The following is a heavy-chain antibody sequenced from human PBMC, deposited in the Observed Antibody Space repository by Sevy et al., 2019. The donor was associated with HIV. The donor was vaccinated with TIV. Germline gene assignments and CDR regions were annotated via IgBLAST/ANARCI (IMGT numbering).Heavy chain of an antibody. CDR1: GYSFTGYY. D-gene: IGHD3-10*01. CDR3: SRSVFGSGTYLNDY. CDR2: VNPNGGGT. V-gene: IGHV1-2*02. Sequence: ASVKVSCKASGYSFTGYYIHWVRQAPGQGLEWMGWVNPNGGGTNYAQKSQGRVTMTRDTSISTAYMDLTRLRSDDTAVYYCSRSVFGSGTYLNDYWGQGTLVTVSS. J-gene: IGHJ4*02.